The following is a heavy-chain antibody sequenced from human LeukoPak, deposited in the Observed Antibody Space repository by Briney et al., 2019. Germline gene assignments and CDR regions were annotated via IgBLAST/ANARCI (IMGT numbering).Heavy chain of an antibody. CDR3: ARDNRVPGIAAAGRDYYYYYGMDV. CDR1: GYTFTSYY. CDR2: INPSGGST. V-gene: IGHV1-46*01. D-gene: IGHD6-13*01. J-gene: IGHJ6*02. Sequence: ASVKVSCKASGYTFTSYYMHWVRQAPGQGLEWMGIINPSGGSTSYAQKFQGRVTMTRDTSTSTVYMELSSLRSEDTAVYYCARDNRVPGIAAAGRDYYYYYGMDVWGQGTTVIVSS.